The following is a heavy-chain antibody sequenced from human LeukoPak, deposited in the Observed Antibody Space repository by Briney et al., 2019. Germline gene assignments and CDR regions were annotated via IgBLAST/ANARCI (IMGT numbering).Heavy chain of an antibody. D-gene: IGHD2-2*01. Sequence: PGGSLRLSCAASGFTFSSYSMNWVRQAPGKGLEWVSSISSSSSYIYYADSVKGRFTISRDNAKNSLYLQMNSLRAEDTAWYYCAKDISLGYCSSTSCHAYFDYWGQGTLVTVSS. V-gene: IGHV3-21*04. CDR2: ISSSSSYI. CDR1: GFTFSSYS. J-gene: IGHJ4*02. CDR3: AKDISLGYCSSTSCHAYFDY.